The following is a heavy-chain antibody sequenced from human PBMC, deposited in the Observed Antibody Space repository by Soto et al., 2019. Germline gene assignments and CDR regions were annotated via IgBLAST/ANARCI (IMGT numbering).Heavy chain of an antibody. CDR3: AKDLGSYYLDY. Sequence: SETLSLTCTVSGGSVSSGSYYWSWIRQPPGKGLEWIGYIYYSGSTNYNPSLKSRVTISVDTSKNQFSLKLSSVTAADMAVYYCAKDLGSYYLDYWGQGTQVTVSS. CDR2: IYYSGST. J-gene: IGHJ4*02. D-gene: IGHD1-26*01. V-gene: IGHV4-61*01. CDR1: GGSVSSGSYY.